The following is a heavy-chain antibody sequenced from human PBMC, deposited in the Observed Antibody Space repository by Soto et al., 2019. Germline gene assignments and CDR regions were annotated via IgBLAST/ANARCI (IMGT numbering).Heavy chain of an antibody. CDR1: GFTFSSYA. J-gene: IGHJ6*02. CDR2: ISYDGSNK. D-gene: IGHD2-21*02. CDR3: ARVPSSAYCGGDCPAYYYGMDV. V-gene: IGHV3-30-3*01. Sequence: PVGSLRLSCAASGFTFSSYAMHWVRQAPGKGLEWVAVISYDGSNKYYADSVKGRFTISRDNSKNTLYLQMNSLRAEDTAVYYCARVPSSAYCGGDCPAYYYGMDVWGQGTTVNVSS.